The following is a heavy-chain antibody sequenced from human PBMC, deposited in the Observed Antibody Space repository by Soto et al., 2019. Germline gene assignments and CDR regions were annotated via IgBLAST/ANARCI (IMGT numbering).Heavy chain of an antibody. J-gene: IGHJ2*01. Sequence: QVQLVESGGGVVQPGRSLRLSCAASGFTFSSYGMHWVRQAQGKGLEWVAVISYDGSNEYYADSVKGRFTISRDNSKNTLYLQMNSLRAEDTAMYYCAREYSYGYWYFDLWGRGTLVTVSS. CDR2: ISYDGSNE. CDR3: AREYSYGYWYFDL. CDR1: GFTFSSYG. D-gene: IGHD5-18*01. V-gene: IGHV3-30*03.